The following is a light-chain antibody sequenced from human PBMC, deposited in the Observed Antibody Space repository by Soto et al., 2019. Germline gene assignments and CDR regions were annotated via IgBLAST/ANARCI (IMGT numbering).Light chain of an antibody. CDR1: RNINRK. Sequence: EIVMTQSPATLSVSPGERATLSCRASRNINRKLAWYQRKPGQAPRLLISGASTRATGIPARFSGSGSGTEFTLTISSLQSEDFAVYYCQQYYDYPPLIFGGGTKVEIK. CDR2: GAS. J-gene: IGKJ4*01. V-gene: IGKV3-15*01. CDR3: QQYYDYPPLI.